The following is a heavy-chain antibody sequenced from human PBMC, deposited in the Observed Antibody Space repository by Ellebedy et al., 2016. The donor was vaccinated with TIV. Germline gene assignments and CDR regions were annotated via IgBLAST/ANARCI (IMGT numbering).Heavy chain of an antibody. D-gene: IGHD1-7*01. J-gene: IGHJ5*02. V-gene: IGHV5-51*01. CDR2: IYPGDSDT. Sequence: GESLKISCKGSGYNFSRYWIGWVRQMPGKGLEWMGIIYPGDSDTRYSPSFQGQVTISADKSISTAYLQWSSLKASDTAMYYCARTALTGTTVRWFAPWGQGTLVTVSS. CDR3: ARTALTGTTVRWFAP. CDR1: GYNFSRYW.